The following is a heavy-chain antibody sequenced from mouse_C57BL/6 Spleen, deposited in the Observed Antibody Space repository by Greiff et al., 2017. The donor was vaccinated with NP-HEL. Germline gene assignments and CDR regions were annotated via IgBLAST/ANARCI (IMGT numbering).Heavy chain of an antibody. J-gene: IGHJ2*01. V-gene: IGHV14-1*01. CDR2: IDPEDGDT. CDR3: TTWNGYYGSRSYFDY. Sequence: EVQLQQSGAELVRPGASVKLSCTASGFNIKDYYMHWVKQRPEQGLEWIGRIDPEDGDTEYAPKFQGKATMTADTSSNTAYLQFSSLTSEDTSVYYCTTWNGYYGSRSYFDYWGQGTTLTVSS. CDR1: GFNIKDYY. D-gene: IGHD1-1*01.